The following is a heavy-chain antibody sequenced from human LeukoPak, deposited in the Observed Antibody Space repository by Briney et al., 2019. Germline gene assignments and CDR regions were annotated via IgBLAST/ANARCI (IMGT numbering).Heavy chain of an antibody. J-gene: IGHJ4*02. V-gene: IGHV3-66*04. D-gene: IGHD6-13*01. CDR3: ARLSGSSWRGTFNY. CDR1: GFTVSSNY. Sequence: GGSLRLSCAASGFTVSSNYMSWVRQAPGKGLEWVSVIYSGGSTYYADSVKGRFTISRDNSKNTLYLQMNSLRAEDTAVYYCARLSGSSWRGTFNYWGQGTLVTVSS. CDR2: IYSGGST.